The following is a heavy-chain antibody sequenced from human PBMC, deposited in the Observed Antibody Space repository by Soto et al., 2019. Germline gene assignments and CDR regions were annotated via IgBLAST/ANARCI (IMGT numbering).Heavy chain of an antibody. V-gene: IGHV1-18*04. CDR1: GYTFTSYG. Sequence: ASVKVSFKASGYTFTSYGISWVRQAPGQGLEWMGWISVYNGNTNYAQKLQGRVTMTTDTSTSTAYMELRSLRSDDTAVYYCARDRDCSSTSCYTDYYFDYWGQGTLVTVSS. CDR3: ARDRDCSSTSCYTDYYFDY. CDR2: ISVYNGNT. D-gene: IGHD2-2*02. J-gene: IGHJ4*02.